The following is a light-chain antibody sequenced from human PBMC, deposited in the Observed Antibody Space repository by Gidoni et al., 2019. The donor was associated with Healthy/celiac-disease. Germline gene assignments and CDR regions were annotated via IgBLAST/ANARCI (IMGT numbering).Light chain of an antibody. CDR3: QHRAT. V-gene: IGKV3-15*01. Sequence: EIVMTQSPATLSVSPGERATLSCRASQSVSSNLAWYQQKPGQAPRLLIYGASTRATGIPARFSGSGSGTEFTLNISSLQSEDFAVYYCQHRATFGQGTKVEIK. J-gene: IGKJ1*01. CDR2: GAS. CDR1: QSVSSN.